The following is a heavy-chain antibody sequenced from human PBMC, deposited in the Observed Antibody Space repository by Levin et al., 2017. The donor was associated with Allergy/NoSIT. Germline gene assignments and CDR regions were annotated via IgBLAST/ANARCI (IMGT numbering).Heavy chain of an antibody. CDR1: GFTFSSYA. D-gene: IGHD6-13*01. Sequence: GGSLRLSCAASGFTFSSYAMHWVRQAPGKGLEWVAVISYDGSNKYYADSVKGRFTISRDNSKNTLYLQMNSLRAEDTAVYYCANPSQQLAYYYYYYMDVWGKGTTVTVSS. J-gene: IGHJ6*03. V-gene: IGHV3-30-3*01. CDR3: ANPSQQLAYYYYYYMDV. CDR2: ISYDGSNK.